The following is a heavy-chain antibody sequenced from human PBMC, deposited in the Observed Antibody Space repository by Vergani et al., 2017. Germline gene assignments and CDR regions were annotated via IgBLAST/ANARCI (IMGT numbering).Heavy chain of an antibody. J-gene: IGHJ4*02. CDR1: GFTFSTYS. CDR2: ISSSSSTI. Sequence: EVQLVESGGGLVQPGGSLRLSCAASGFTFSTYSMNWVRQAPGKGLEWVSYISSSSSTIYYADSVKGRFTISRDNAKNSLYLQMNSLRTEDTALYYCAKDMGRYCGGDCYGPFDYWGQGTLVTVSS. V-gene: IGHV3-48*01. D-gene: IGHD2-21*02. CDR3: AKDMGRYCGGDCYGPFDY.